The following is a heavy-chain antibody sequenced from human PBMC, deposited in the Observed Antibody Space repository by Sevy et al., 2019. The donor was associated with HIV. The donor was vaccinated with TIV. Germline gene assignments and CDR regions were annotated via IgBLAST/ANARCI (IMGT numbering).Heavy chain of an antibody. J-gene: IGHJ4*02. CDR1: GFSFSDYR. D-gene: IGHD3-16*01. V-gene: IGHV3-30*03. Sequence: GGSLRLSCAASGFSFSDYRMHWVRQAPGKGLEWVAVISYDGRNNKYNADSVKGRFTISRDNSKNTLYLQMNRRRAEDTAIYYCARDRGENLSSAFDYWGQATLVTVSS. CDR2: ISYDGRNNK. CDR3: ARDRGENLSSAFDY.